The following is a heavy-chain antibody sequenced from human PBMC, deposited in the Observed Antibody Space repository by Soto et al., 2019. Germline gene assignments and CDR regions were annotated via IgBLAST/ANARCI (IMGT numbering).Heavy chain of an antibody. CDR3: ARVTVTTFHYYYYMDV. Sequence: PSETLSLTCTVSGGSISSYYWSWIRQPPGKGPEWIGYIYYSGSTNYNPSLKSRVTISVDTSKNQFSLKLSSVTAADTAVYYCARVTVTTFHYYYYMDVWGKGTTVTV. J-gene: IGHJ6*03. D-gene: IGHD4-17*01. V-gene: IGHV4-59*01. CDR1: GGSISSYY. CDR2: IYYSGST.